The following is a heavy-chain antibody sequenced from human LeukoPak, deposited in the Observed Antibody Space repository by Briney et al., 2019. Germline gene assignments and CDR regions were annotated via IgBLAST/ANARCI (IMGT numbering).Heavy chain of an antibody. CDR2: VSYDGSNK. Sequence: GGSLRLSCTASGFIFSDYAMHWVRQAPGKGLEWVAAVSYDGSNKYYADSVKGRFTISRDNSKNTLYLQMNSLRAEDTAVYYCARDRDIVGAGTFDYWGQGTLVTVSS. J-gene: IGHJ4*02. V-gene: IGHV3-30-3*01. D-gene: IGHD1-26*01. CDR3: ARDRDIVGAGTFDY. CDR1: GFIFSDYA.